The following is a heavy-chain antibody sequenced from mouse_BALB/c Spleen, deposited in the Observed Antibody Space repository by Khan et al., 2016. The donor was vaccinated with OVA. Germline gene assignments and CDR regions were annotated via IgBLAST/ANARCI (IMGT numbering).Heavy chain of an antibody. CDR3: ARAGYGSLGY. D-gene: IGHD1-1*01. Sequence: QVQLQQSGHVLVKPGASVKMSCKASGYTFTDYIINWVRQRTGQGLERIGQIYPGSGSTYYNEKFKGKATLTADKSSHTAYMQLRHLTTADSAVYCSARAGYGSLGYWGQVTTLTVSS. CDR1: GYTFTDYI. J-gene: IGHJ2*01. V-gene: IGHV1-77*01. CDR2: IYPGSGST.